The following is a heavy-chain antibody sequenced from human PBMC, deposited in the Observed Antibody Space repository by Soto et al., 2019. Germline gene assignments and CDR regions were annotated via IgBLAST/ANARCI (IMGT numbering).Heavy chain of an antibody. Sequence: EVQLVESGGGLVQPSRSLRLSCAASGFTFDDYAMHWVRQAPGKGLEWVSGISWNSGSIGYADSVKGRFTISRDNAKNSLYLQMNSLRAEDTALYYCAKSLRGSWGYDAFDIWGQGTMVTVSS. CDR3: AKSLRGSWGYDAFDI. CDR2: ISWNSGSI. V-gene: IGHV3-9*01. J-gene: IGHJ3*02. D-gene: IGHD3-16*01. CDR1: GFTFDDYA.